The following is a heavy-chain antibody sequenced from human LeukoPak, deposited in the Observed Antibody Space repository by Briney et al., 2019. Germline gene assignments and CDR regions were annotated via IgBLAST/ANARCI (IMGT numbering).Heavy chain of an antibody. J-gene: IGHJ4*02. CDR1: GYTLTELS. CDR2: FDPEDGET. CDR3: AAIGYSYGSYYFDY. D-gene: IGHD5-18*01. V-gene: IGHV1-24*01. Sequence: ASVKVSCEVSGYTLTELSMHWVRQAPGKGLEWMGGFDPEDGETIYAQKFQGRVTMTEDTSTDTAYMELSSLRSEDTAVYYCAAIGYSYGSYYFDYWGQGTLVTVSS.